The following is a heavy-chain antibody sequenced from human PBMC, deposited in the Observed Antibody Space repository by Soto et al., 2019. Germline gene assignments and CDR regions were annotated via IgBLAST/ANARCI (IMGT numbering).Heavy chain of an antibody. Sequence: GGSLRLSCAASGFPFSSYAMHLVRQAPGKGLEWVAVISYDGSNKYYADSVKGRFTISRDNSKNTLYLQMNSLRAEDTAVYYCAREFHGYSIGWYVRYWGQGTLVTVSS. CDR2: ISYDGSNK. CDR3: AREFHGYSIGWYVRY. CDR1: GFPFSSYA. J-gene: IGHJ4*02. D-gene: IGHD6-13*01. V-gene: IGHV3-30-3*01.